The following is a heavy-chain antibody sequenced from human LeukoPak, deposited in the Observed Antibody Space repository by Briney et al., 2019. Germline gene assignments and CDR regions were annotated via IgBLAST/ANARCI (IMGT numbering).Heavy chain of an antibody. D-gene: IGHD1-26*01. V-gene: IGHV4-39*01. J-gene: IGHJ4*02. Sequence: PSETLSLSCTDSGGSISSDTLYWFWIRQPPGKGLEWIGSIYYSGNTYYNPSVETRVTISVDTSKNQFSLRLSSVTAADTAVYYSAGTVEATLRFDYWGQGTLVTVSS. CDR3: AGTVEATLRFDY. CDR1: GGSISSDTLY. CDR2: IYYSGNT.